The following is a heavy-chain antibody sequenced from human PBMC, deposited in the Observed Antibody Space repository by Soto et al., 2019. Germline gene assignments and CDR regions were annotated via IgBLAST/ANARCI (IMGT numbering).Heavy chain of an antibody. J-gene: IGHJ4*02. Sequence: GGSLILSCAASGFTFSSSTMSWVRKTPGKGLEWVSAISSAGGGTYYADSVKGRFTISRDNSKNTLYLQMNSLRAEDTAVYYCATEETTGGRPFDSWGQGTLVTVSS. CDR2: ISSAGGGT. CDR3: ATEETTGGRPFDS. V-gene: IGHV3-23*01. CDR1: GFTFSSST. D-gene: IGHD3-16*01.